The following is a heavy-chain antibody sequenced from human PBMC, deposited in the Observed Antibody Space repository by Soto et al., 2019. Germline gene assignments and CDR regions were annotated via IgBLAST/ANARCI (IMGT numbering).Heavy chain of an antibody. D-gene: IGHD5-12*01. J-gene: IGHJ6*02. Sequence: QVQLVESGGGVVQPGRSLRLSCAASGFTFSLYGMHWVRQAPGKGLEWVAVTSYDGSNKYYADSVKGRFTISRDNSKNTLYLQMNSLRVEDTAVYYCAKDSGYSGYDVYDYYYRMDVWGQGTTVTVSS. CDR1: GFTFSLYG. V-gene: IGHV3-30*18. CDR2: TSYDGSNK. CDR3: AKDSGYSGYDVYDYYYRMDV.